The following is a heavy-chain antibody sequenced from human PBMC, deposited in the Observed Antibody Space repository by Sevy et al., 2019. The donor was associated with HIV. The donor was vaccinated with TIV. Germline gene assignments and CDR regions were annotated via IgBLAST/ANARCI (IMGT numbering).Heavy chain of an antibody. V-gene: IGHV3-49*03. J-gene: IGHJ6*02. CDR3: TRLLGTISPYYYFGVDV. CDR1: GFTFGDYA. D-gene: IGHD3-16*01. CDR2: IRSKTYSGTT. Sequence: GGSLRLSCTGSGFTFGDYAMSWIRQAPGKGLEWVGFIRSKTYSGTTEYAASVKGRFTISRDDSKNIAYLQMNSLKTEDIAVYYCTRLLGTISPYYYFGVDVWGQGSTVTVSS.